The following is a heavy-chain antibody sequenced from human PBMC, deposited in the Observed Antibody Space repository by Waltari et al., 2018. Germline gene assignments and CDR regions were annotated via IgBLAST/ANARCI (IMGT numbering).Heavy chain of an antibody. CDR2: IYHSGST. CDR1: GYSISSGYY. V-gene: IGHV4-38-2*02. Sequence: QVQLQESGPGLVKPSETLSLTCTVSGYSISSGYYWGWIRQPPGKGLEWIGSIYHSGSTYYNPSLKSRVTISVDTSKNQFSLKLSSVTAADTAVYYCARDAKYQLPIDYWGQEPWSPSPQ. CDR3: ARDAKYQLPIDY. D-gene: IGHD2-2*01. J-gene: IGHJ4*01.